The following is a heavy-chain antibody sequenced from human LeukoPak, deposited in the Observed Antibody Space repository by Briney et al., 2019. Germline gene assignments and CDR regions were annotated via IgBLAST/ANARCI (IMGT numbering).Heavy chain of an antibody. V-gene: IGHV1-2*02. Sequence: ASVKASCKASGYTFTGYYMHWVRQAPGQGLEWMGWINPNSGGTNYAQKFQGRVTMTRDTSISTAYMELSRLRSDDTAVYYCARDPSLSYDSSGYYSGYWGQGTLVTVSS. CDR2: INPNSGGT. CDR3: ARDPSLSYDSSGYYSGY. CDR1: GYTFTGYY. J-gene: IGHJ4*02. D-gene: IGHD3-22*01.